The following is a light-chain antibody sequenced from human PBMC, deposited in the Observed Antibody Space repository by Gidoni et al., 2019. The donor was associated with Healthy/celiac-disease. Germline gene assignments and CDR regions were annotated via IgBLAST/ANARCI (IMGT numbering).Light chain of an antibody. CDR2: DVS. CDR1: SSDVGGYNY. Sequence: QSALTQPASVAGPPGQSITIPCTGTSSDVGGYNYVSWYQQHPGKAPKLMIYDVSNRPSGVSNRFSGSKSGNTASLTISGLQAEDEADYYCSSYTSSSTLVVFGGGTKLTVL. CDR3: SSYTSSSTLVV. V-gene: IGLV2-14*01. J-gene: IGLJ2*01.